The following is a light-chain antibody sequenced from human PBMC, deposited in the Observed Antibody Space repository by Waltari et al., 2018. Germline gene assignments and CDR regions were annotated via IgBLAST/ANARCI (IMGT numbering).Light chain of an antibody. CDR2: DVS. Sequence: QSALTQPASVSGSPGQSITISCTGTSSDVGAYDYVSWYRQLPGKAPELMISDVSRRPSGICDRFSGSKSGDTASLTISGLQAEDEADYYCSSMISGGPLVFGSGTQVTVL. J-gene: IGLJ1*01. V-gene: IGLV2-14*03. CDR3: SSMISGGPLV. CDR1: SSDVGAYDY.